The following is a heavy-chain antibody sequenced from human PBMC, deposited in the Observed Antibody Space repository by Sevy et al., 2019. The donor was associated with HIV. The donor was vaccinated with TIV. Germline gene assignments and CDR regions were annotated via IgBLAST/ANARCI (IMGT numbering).Heavy chain of an antibody. Sequence: GGSLRLSCAASGFTFSSYWMSWVRQAPGKGLEWVANKKQDGSEKYYVDSVKGRFTISRDNAKNSLYLQMNSLRAEDTAVYYCARVLLWFGALNYFDYWGQGTLVTVSS. J-gene: IGHJ4*02. CDR1: GFTFSSYW. CDR2: KKQDGSEK. CDR3: ARVLLWFGALNYFDY. D-gene: IGHD3-10*01. V-gene: IGHV3-7*01.